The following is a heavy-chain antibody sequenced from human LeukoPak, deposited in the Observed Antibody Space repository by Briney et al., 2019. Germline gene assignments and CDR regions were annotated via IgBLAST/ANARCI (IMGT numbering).Heavy chain of an antibody. CDR2: INPNSGGT. V-gene: IGHV1-2*02. CDR3: AGGGSSWDYGMDV. CDR1: GYTFTGYY. D-gene: IGHD6-13*01. J-gene: IGHJ6*02. Sequence: ASVKVSCKASGYTFTGYYMHWVRQAPGQGLEWMGWINPNSGGTKYAQKFQGRVTMTRDTSISTAYMELSRLRSDDTAVYYCAGGGSSWDYGMDVWGQGTTVTVSS.